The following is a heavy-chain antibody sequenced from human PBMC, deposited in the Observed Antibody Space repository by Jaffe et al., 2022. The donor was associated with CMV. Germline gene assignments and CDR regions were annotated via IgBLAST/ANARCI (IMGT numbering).Heavy chain of an antibody. CDR3: ARGRGNPGPIYYYYYYGMDV. J-gene: IGHJ6*02. V-gene: IGHV4-59*01. CDR1: GGSISSYY. Sequence: QVQLQESGPGLVKPSETLSLTCTVSGGSISSYYWSWIRQPPGKGLEWIGYIYYSGSTNYNPSLKSRVTISVDTSKNQFSLKLSSVTAADTAVYYCARGRGNPGPIYYYYYYGMDVWGQGTTVTVSS. CDR2: IYYSGST. D-gene: IGHD2-15*01.